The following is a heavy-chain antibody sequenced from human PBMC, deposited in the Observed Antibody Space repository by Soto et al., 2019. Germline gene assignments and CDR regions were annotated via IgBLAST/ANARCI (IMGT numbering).Heavy chain of an antibody. J-gene: IGHJ4*02. CDR3: ARDAPPTDY. CDR1: GYTFSSYH. CDR2: ISAYNGNT. Sequence: QVQLVQSGAEVKKPGASVKVSCKASGYTFSSYHISWVRQAPGQGLEWMGWISAYNGNTNYAQKLQGRVTMTTDTSPSTAYMELRSLTSADTAVYYCARDAPPTDYWGQGTLVTVSS. V-gene: IGHV1-18*01.